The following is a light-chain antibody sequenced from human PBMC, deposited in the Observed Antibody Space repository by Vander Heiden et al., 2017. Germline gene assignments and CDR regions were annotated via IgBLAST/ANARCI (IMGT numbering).Light chain of an antibody. CDR2: GNN. CDR1: SSNIGAGYD. CDR3: QSYDSSLSGSEV. J-gene: IGLJ3*02. Sequence: QSVLTQPPSVSGAPGQRVTIPCTGSSSNIGAGYDVHWYQQLPGTAPKLLIYGNNNRPSGVPDRFSGSKSGTSASLAITGLQAEDEADYYCQSYDSSLSGSEVFGGGTKLTVL. V-gene: IGLV1-40*01.